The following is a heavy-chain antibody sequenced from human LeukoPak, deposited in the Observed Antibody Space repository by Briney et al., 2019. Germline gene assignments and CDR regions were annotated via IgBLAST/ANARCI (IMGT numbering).Heavy chain of an antibody. CDR1: GFTFSSYA. J-gene: IGHJ4*02. V-gene: IGHV3-23*01. CDR3: ARDSTPYSSSCRTEFDY. D-gene: IGHD6-6*01. Sequence: GGSLRLSCAASGFTFSSYAMSWVRQAPGKGLEWVSAISGSGGSTYYADSVKGRFTISRDNSKNTLYLQMNSLRSDDTAVYYCARDSTPYSSSCRTEFDYWGQGTLVTVSS. CDR2: ISGSGGST.